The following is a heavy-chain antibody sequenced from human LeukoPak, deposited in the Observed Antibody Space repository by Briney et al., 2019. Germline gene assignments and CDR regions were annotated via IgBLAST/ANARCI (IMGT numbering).Heavy chain of an antibody. D-gene: IGHD3-10*01. V-gene: IGHV4-34*01. CDR1: GGSFSGYY. Sequence: SETLSLTCAVYGGSFSGYYWSWIRQPPGKGLEWIGEINHSGSTNYNPSLKSRVTISVDTSKNQFSLKLSSVTAADTAVYYCERFTTMVRGALDYWGQRTLVTVSS. J-gene: IGHJ4*02. CDR3: ERFTTMVRGALDY. CDR2: INHSGST.